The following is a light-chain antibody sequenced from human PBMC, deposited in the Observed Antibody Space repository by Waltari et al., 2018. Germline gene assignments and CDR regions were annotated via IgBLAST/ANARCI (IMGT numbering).Light chain of an antibody. CDR3: SSYTSSSTLGV. J-gene: IGLJ1*01. V-gene: IGLV2-14*03. CDR2: DVS. Sequence: QSALTQPASVSGSPGQSITISCTGPSSDVGGYTYVPWYQQHPGKAPKLMIYDVSNRPSGVSNRFSGSKSGNTASLTISGLQAEDEADYYCSSYTSSSTLGVFGTGTKVTVL. CDR1: SSDVGGYTY.